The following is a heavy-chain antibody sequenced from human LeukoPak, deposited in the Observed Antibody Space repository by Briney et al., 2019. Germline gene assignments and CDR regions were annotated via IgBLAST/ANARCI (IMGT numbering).Heavy chain of an antibody. J-gene: IGHJ4*02. CDR3: AKGGVGATSVTCDY. D-gene: IGHD1-26*01. CDR2: IRYDGSNK. V-gene: IGHV3-30*02. Sequence: GGSLRLSCAASGFTFSSYDMHWVRQAPGKGLEWVAFIRYDGSNKYYADSVRGRFTISRDNSKNTLYLQMNSLRAEDTALYYCAKGGVGATSVTCDYWGQGTLVTVSS. CDR1: GFTFSSYD.